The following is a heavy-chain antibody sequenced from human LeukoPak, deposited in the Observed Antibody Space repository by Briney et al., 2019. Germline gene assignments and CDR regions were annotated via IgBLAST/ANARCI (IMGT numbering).Heavy chain of an antibody. CDR1: GFIFSGYW. V-gene: IGHV3-7*01. Sequence: GGSLRLSCAASGFIFSGYWMSWVRQAPGKGLEWVANIKQDGSEKYYVDSVKGRFTISRDNSKNTLYLQMNSLRAEDTAVYYCARDRIFGVVILYYFDYWGQGTLVTVSS. J-gene: IGHJ4*02. D-gene: IGHD3-3*01. CDR2: IKQDGSEK. CDR3: ARDRIFGVVILYYFDY.